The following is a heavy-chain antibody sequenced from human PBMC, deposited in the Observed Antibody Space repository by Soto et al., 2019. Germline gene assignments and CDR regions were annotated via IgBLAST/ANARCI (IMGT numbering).Heavy chain of an antibody. CDR1: GFTFGSYA. Sequence: EVQLLESGGGLVQPGGSLRLSCVVSGFTFGSYAMSWVRQAPEKGPEWVAILGGNGFTTYYADSVKRRFTISGDKSKSTLFLQMNSLRADDTGVYYCAKALRPSLNFFYYMDVWGRGTSVTFSS. CDR2: LGGNGFTT. J-gene: IGHJ6*03. CDR3: AKALRPSLNFFYYMDV. V-gene: IGHV3-23*01. D-gene: IGHD2-2*01.